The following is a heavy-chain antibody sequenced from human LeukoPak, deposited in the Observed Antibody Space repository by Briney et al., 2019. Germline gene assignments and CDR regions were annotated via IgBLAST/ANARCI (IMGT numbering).Heavy chain of an antibody. J-gene: IGHJ4*02. CDR2: ISGSGGST. CDR3: ATNTGDSSGYYYVNFEY. V-gene: IGHV3-23*01. D-gene: IGHD3-22*01. Sequence: PGGSLRLSCAASGFTFNTYAMAWVRQAPGKGLEWVSAISGSGGSTYYADSVKGRFTISRDDSKNSLYLQMNSLRAEDTAVYYCATNTGDSSGYYYVNFEYWGQGTLVTVSS. CDR1: GFTFNTYA.